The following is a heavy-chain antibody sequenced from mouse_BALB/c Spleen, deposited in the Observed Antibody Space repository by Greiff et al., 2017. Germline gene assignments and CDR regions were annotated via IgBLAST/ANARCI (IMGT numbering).Heavy chain of an antibody. CDR2: IDPSDSET. V-gene: IGHV1S127*01. CDR3: ASLGGGNYVLYAMDY. Sequence: QVQLQQSGPQLVRPGASVKISCKASGYSFTSYWMHWVKQRPGQGLEWIGMIDPSDSETRLNQKFKDKATLTVDKSSSTAYMQLSSPTSEDSAVYYCASLGGGNYVLYAMDYWGQGTSVTVSS. J-gene: IGHJ4*01. CDR1: GYSFTSYW. D-gene: IGHD2-1*01.